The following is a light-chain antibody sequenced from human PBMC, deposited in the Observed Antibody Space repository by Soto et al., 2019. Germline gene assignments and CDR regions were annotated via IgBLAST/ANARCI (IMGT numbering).Light chain of an antibody. CDR1: QSVSSN. V-gene: IGKV3-15*01. CDR3: QQYNNWPKT. J-gene: IGKJ1*01. Sequence: EIVMTQSPATLSVSPGERATLSCRASQSVSSNLAWYQQKSGQAPSLLIYAASTRATGIPARFSGSGSGTEFTLTISSLQSEDFAVYYCQQYNNWPKTFGQGTKVEIK. CDR2: AAS.